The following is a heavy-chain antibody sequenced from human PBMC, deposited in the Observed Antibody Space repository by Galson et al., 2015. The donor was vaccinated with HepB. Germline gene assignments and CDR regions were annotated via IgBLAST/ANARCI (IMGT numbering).Heavy chain of an antibody. D-gene: IGHD5-24*01. Sequence: QSGAEVKKPGESLRISCKGSGYSFTNYWISWVRQMPGKGLEWMGRVDPSDSYSDYSPSFQGHVSISVDKSISTAYLQWSSLKASDTAIYYCARLRGHDAYIGVYGMDVWGLGTTVTVPS. J-gene: IGHJ6*02. CDR1: GYSFTNYW. V-gene: IGHV5-10-1*01. CDR3: ARLRGHDAYIGVYGMDV. CDR2: VDPSDSYS.